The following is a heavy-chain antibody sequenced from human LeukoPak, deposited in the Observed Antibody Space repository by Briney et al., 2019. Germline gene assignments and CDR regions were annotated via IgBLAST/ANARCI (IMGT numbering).Heavy chain of an antibody. CDR3: ARVCPACQQLVSYYYYGMDV. D-gene: IGHD6-13*01. J-gene: IGHJ6*02. V-gene: IGHV7-4-1*02. CDR1: GYTFTSYA. Sequence: GASVKVSCKASGYTFTSYAMNWVRQAPGQGLEWMGWINTNTGNPTYAQGFTGRFVFSLDTSVSTAYLQISSLKAEDTAVYYCARVCPACQQLVSYYYYGMDVWGQGTTVTVSS. CDR2: INTNTGNP.